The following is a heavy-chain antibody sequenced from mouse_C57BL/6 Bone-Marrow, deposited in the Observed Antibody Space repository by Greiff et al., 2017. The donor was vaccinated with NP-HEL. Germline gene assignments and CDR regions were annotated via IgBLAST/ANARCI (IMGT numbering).Heavy chain of an antibody. V-gene: IGHV1-20*01. CDR3: ARVTTQGDYAMDY. CDR2: INPSNGDT. J-gene: IGHJ4*01. Sequence: EVQLQQSGPELVKPGDSVKISCKASGYSFTGYFMNWVMQSHGKSLEWIGRINPSNGDTFYNQKFKGKATLTVDKSSSTAHMERRSMTSDDSAVYYCARVTTQGDYAMDYGGQGTSVTVSS. D-gene: IGHD2-13*01. CDR1: GYSFTGYF.